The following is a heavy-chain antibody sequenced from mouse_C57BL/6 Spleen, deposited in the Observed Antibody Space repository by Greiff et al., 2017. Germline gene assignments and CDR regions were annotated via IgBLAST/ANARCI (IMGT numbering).Heavy chain of an antibody. D-gene: IGHD2-2*01. V-gene: IGHV1-7*01. CDR2: INPSSGYT. Sequence: QLVESGAELAKPGASVKLSCKASGYTFTSYWMHWVQQRPGQGLEWIGYINPSSGYTKYNQKFKDKATLTADKSSSTAYMQLGSLTYEDSAVYYCAREGDGYGVGYWGQGTTLTVSS. CDR1: GYTFTSYW. J-gene: IGHJ2*01. CDR3: AREGDGYGVGY.